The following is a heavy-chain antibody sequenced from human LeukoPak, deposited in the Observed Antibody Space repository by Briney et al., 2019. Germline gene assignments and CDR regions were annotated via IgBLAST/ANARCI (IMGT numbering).Heavy chain of an antibody. Sequence: PGGSLRLSCAASGFTFDDYAMHWVRQAPGNGLEWVSGISWNSGSIGYADSVKGRFTISRDNAKNSLYLQMNSLRAEDTALYYCAKGGHSSRWYVWYFDLWGRGTLVTVSS. V-gene: IGHV3-9*01. D-gene: IGHD6-19*01. CDR1: GFTFDDYA. CDR3: AKGGHSSRWYVWYFDL. J-gene: IGHJ2*01. CDR2: ISWNSGSI.